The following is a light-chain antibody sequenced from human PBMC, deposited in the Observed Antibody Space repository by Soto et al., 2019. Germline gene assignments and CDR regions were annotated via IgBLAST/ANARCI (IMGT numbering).Light chain of an antibody. CDR3: QQYHSYST. V-gene: IGKV1-5*03. Sequence: DIQMTQSPSTLSASVGDRVTITCRASQSITNWLAWYQQKPGKAPSLLIYKASTLESGVPSRFSGSGSGTEFTLTISSLQPDDFATYYCQQYHSYSTFGQGTKVDIK. CDR2: KAS. J-gene: IGKJ1*01. CDR1: QSITNW.